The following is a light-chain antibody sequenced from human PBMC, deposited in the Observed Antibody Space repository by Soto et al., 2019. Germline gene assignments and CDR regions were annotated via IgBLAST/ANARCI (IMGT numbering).Light chain of an antibody. CDR2: GAS. Sequence: EIVLTQSPGTLSLSPVERAKLSCSSSQSVSSSYLAWYQQKPGQAPRLLIYGASSRATGIPDRFSGSGSGTDFTLTISRLEPEDFAVYYCQQYGSSPPLTFGGGTKVDIK. CDR1: QSVSSSY. J-gene: IGKJ4*01. V-gene: IGKV3-20*01. CDR3: QQYGSSPPLT.